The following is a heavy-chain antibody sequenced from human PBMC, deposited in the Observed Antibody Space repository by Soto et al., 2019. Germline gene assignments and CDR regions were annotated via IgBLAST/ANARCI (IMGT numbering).Heavy chain of an antibody. CDR2: TRNKANSYTT. D-gene: IGHD5-18*01. CDR3: ARHTASGDHDAFDI. J-gene: IGHJ3*02. V-gene: IGHV3-72*01. Sequence: GGSLRLSCAASGFTFSDHYMDWVRQAPGKGLEWVGRTRNKANSYTTEYAASVKGRFTISRDDSKNSLYLQMNSLKTEDTAVYYCARHTASGDHDAFDIWGQGTMVTVSS. CDR1: GFTFSDHY.